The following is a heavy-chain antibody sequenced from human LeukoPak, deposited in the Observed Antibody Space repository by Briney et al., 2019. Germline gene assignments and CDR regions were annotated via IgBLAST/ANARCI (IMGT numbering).Heavy chain of an antibody. D-gene: IGHD3-10*01. V-gene: IGHV3-66*01. CDR3: ARDPAFGLGGDYGDF. J-gene: IGHJ4*02. CDR1: GHPVSGHY. CDR2: IPSDSRS. Sequence: GGSLRLSCAASGHPVSGHYMSWARQSPGKGLEWLSVIPSDSRSYYAYSVKGKFPITRDSDNATMFLHMHSIRAEDAAIYDCARDPAFGLGGDYGDFWGPGTLVTVSS.